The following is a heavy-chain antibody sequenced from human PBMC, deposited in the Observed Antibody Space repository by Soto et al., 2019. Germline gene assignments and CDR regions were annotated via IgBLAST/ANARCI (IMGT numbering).Heavy chain of an antibody. J-gene: IGHJ6*03. V-gene: IGHV3-30*18. CDR3: AKDGEFYQLLRGSYYYYYMDV. CDR2: ISYDGSNK. Sequence: GGSLRLSCAASGFTFSSYGMHWVRQAPGKGLEWVAVISYDGSNKYYADSVKDRFTISRDNSKNTLYLQMNSLRAEDTAVYYCAKDGEFYQLLRGSYYYYYMDVWGKGTTVTVSS. D-gene: IGHD2-2*01. CDR1: GFTFSSYG.